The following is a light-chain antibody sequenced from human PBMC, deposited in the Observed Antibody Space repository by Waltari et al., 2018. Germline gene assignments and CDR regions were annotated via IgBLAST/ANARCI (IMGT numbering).Light chain of an antibody. Sequence: QSALPPPASVSGSPGQSIALSCTGSRSDIGAYTFVSWYQQHPGKAPKLLISSVSERPSGVSKRFSGSKSGNTASLTISGLHPEDEADYYCCSYAGSSLYVFGTGTKLTVL. CDR2: SVS. CDR1: RSDIGAYTF. V-gene: IGLV2-23*02. CDR3: CSYAGSSLYV. J-gene: IGLJ1*01.